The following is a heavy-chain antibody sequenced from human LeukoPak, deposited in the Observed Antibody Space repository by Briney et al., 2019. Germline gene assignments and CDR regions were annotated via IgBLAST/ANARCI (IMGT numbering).Heavy chain of an antibody. CDR2: ISSSGSTI. Sequence: GGSLRLSCAASGFTFSDYYMSWIRQAPGKGLEWVSYISSSGSTIYYADSVKGRFTISRDNAKNSLYLQMNSLRAEDTAVYYCALGRAETYPMAGYFDYWGQGTLVSVSS. D-gene: IGHD3-16*01. CDR1: GFTFSDYY. CDR3: ALGRAETYPMAGYFDY. J-gene: IGHJ4*02. V-gene: IGHV3-11*01.